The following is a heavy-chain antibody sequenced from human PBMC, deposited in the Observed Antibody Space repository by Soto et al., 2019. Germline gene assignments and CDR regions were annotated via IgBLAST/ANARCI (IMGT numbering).Heavy chain of an antibody. CDR3: ARRTPRYGIDF. CDR2: INADNGDT. CDR1: GYSFSASL. J-gene: IGHJ4*02. Sequence: QVQLVQSGAEVKTPGASVKISCKASGYSFSASLMQWVRQAPGQTLEWMGWINADNGDTKYPQKFQGRVAITRDTSASTAYLEPRSLRSEGPAVYYRARRTPRYGIDFWGPGTLVTVSS. V-gene: IGHV1-3*01. D-gene: IGHD1-1*01.